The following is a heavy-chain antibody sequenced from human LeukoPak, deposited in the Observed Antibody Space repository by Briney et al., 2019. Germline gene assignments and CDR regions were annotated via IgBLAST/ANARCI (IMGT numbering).Heavy chain of an antibody. CDR3: ASHPSGSYSYYFDY. D-gene: IGHD1-26*01. V-gene: IGHV4-38-2*01. CDR1: GYSISSGYY. J-gene: IGHJ4*02. Sequence: PSETLSLTCVVSGYSISSGYYWGWIRQPPGKGLEWIGNIYHSGSTYYNPSLKSRVTISVDTSKNQFSLNLSSVTAADTAVYFCASHPSGSYSYYFDYWGQGTLVTVSS. CDR2: IYHSGST.